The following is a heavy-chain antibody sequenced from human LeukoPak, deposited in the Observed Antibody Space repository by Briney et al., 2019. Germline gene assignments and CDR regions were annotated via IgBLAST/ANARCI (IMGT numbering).Heavy chain of an antibody. CDR2: ISSSSSYI. J-gene: IGHJ3*02. CDR3: ARDPYGENAFDI. CDR1: GFTFSSYS. D-gene: IGHD3-16*01. V-gene: IGHV3-21*01. Sequence: GALKLPWSASGFTFSSYSMSWGRQAPGEGPEWVSSISSSSSYIYYADSVKGRLTISRDNAKNSLYLQMNSLRAEDTAVYYCARDPYGENAFDIWGQGTMVTVCS.